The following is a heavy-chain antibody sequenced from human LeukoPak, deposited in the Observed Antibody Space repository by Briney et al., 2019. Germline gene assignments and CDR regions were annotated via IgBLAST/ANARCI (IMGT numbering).Heavy chain of an antibody. CDR1: GGSISSSSYD. CDR2: IYYSGST. D-gene: IGHD3-3*01. CDR3: ARARITIFGVVSGAFDP. J-gene: IGHJ5*02. Sequence: PSETLSLTCTVSGGSISSSSYDWGWIRQPPGKGLEWIGSIYYSGSTYYNPSLKSRVTISVDTSKNQFSLKLSSVTAADTAVYYCARARITIFGVVSGAFDPWGQGTLVTVSS. V-gene: IGHV4-39*01.